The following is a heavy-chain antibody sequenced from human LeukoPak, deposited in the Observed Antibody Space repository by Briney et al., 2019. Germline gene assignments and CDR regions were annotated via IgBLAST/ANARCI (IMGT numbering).Heavy chain of an antibody. D-gene: IGHD5-18*01. CDR1: GFTFSSYG. Sequence: GRSLRLPCAASGFTFSSYGMHWVRQAPGKGLEWVAVIWYDGSNKYYADSVKGRFTISRDNSKNTLYLQMNSLGAEDTAVYYCARGYPIREYYFDYWGQGTLVTVSS. CDR2: IWYDGSNK. J-gene: IGHJ4*02. CDR3: ARGYPIREYYFDY. V-gene: IGHV3-33*01.